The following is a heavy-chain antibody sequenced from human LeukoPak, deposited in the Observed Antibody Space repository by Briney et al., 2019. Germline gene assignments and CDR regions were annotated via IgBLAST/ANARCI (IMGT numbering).Heavy chain of an antibody. CDR1: GFTFSSYA. V-gene: IGHV3-23*01. CDR3: AKRTGTAGFDF. CDR2: ISDSGGSP. Sequence: GGSLRLSCAASGFTFSSYAMSWVRQAPGKGLEWVSSISDSGGSPYYADSVKGRFTISRDNSKNTLYLQMNSLGAEDTAVYYCAKRTGTAGFDFWGQGTLVTVSS. J-gene: IGHJ4*02. D-gene: IGHD1-1*01.